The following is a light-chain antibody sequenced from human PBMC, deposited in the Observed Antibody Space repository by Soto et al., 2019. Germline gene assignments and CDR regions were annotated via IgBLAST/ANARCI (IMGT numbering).Light chain of an antibody. V-gene: IGKV1-27*01. J-gene: IGKJ3*01. CDR1: QGISNY. CDR3: QKHNSAPFT. CDR2: SAS. Sequence: DIQMTQSPSSLSASVGDRVTITCRASQGISNYLAWYQQKPGKVPKLLIYSASTLQLGVPSRFSGSGSRTDFTLTISRLQPEDVATYYCQKHNSAPFTFGPGTKVDIK.